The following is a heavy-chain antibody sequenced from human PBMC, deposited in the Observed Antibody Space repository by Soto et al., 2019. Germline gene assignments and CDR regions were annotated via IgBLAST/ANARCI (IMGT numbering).Heavy chain of an antibody. CDR1: GFTFSSYA. CDR2: ISGSGGST. Sequence: GGSLRLSCAASGFTFSSYAMSWVRQAPGKGLEWVSAISGSGGSTYYADSVKGRFTISRDNSKNTLYLQMNSLRAEDTTVYYCAKASPYYDSSGYYYEAFDIWGQGTMVTVSS. J-gene: IGHJ3*02. CDR3: AKASPYYDSSGYYYEAFDI. V-gene: IGHV3-23*01. D-gene: IGHD3-22*01.